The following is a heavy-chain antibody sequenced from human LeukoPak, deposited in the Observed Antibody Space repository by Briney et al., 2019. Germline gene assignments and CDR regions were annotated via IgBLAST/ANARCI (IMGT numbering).Heavy chain of an antibody. CDR2: ISGSGGST. Sequence: GGSLRLSCAASGFTFSSYAMSWVRQAPGKGLEWVSAISGSGGSTYYADSVKGRFTISRDNSKNTLYLQMNSLRAEDTAVYYCAKDSPAGAYCGGDCYSGPWFDPWGQGTLVTVSS. CDR3: AKDSPAGAYCGGDCYSGPWFDP. CDR1: GFTFSSYA. V-gene: IGHV3-23*01. D-gene: IGHD2-21*02. J-gene: IGHJ5*02.